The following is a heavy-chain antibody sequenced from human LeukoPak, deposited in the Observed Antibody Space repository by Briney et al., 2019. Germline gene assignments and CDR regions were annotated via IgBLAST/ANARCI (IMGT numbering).Heavy chain of an antibody. CDR1: GGSISSYY. CDR2: IYYSGST. CDR3: ARCYCSSTSCYPEYFQH. J-gene: IGHJ1*01. V-gene: IGHV4-59*01. Sequence: PSETLSLTCTVSGGSISSYYWSWIRQPPGKGLEWIGYIYYSGSTNYNPSLKSRVTVSVDTSKNQFSLKLSSVTAADTAVYYCARCYCSSTSCYPEYFQHWGQGTLVTVSS. D-gene: IGHD2-2*01.